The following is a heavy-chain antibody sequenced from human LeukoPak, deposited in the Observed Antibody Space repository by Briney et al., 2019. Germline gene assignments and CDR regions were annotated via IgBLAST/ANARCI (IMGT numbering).Heavy chain of an antibody. CDR1: GFNFRGQA. D-gene: IGHD1-26*01. J-gene: IGHJ4*02. Sequence: GGSLRLSCAASGFNFRGQAMSWVRQGPGKGLEWVAGISGRGETTYYADSVKGRFTISRDNSKNTLYLQMNSLRAEDTAVYYCAKDLFAMTQWEQLGYWGQGTLVTVSS. V-gene: IGHV3-23*01. CDR3: AKDLFAMTQWEQLGY. CDR2: ISGRGETT.